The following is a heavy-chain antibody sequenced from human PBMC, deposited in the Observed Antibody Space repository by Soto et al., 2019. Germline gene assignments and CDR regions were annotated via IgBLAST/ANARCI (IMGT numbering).Heavy chain of an antibody. CDR3: ARWDQQWLDNWFDT. V-gene: IGHV4-34*01. CDR1: GGSFSGYY. Sequence: SETLSLTCAVYGGSFSGYYWSWIRQPPGKGLEWIGEINHSGSTNYNPSLKSRVTISVDTSKNQFSLKLSSVTAADTAVYYRARWDQQWLDNWFDTWGKGTLVTISS. CDR2: INHSGST. D-gene: IGHD6-19*01. J-gene: IGHJ5*02.